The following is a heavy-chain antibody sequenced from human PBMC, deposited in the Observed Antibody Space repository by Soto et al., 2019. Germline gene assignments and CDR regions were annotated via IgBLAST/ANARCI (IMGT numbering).Heavy chain of an antibody. CDR1: GGTFSSYA. CDR3: ARSVGIPPNRERRLRCSGGSCYCEV. V-gene: IGHV1-69*01. Sequence: QVQLVQSWAEVKKPGSSVKVSCTASGGTFSSYAISWVRQAPGQGLEWMGGIIPIFGTANYAQKFQGRVTITADESTSTAYMDLSSMRPEDMAVYYCARSVGIPPNRERRLRCSGGSCYCEVRVQATLVTVSS. D-gene: IGHD2-15*01. CDR2: IIPIFGTA. J-gene: IGHJ4*02.